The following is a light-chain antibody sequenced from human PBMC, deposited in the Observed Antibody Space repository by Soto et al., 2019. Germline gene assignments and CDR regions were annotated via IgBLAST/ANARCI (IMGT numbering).Light chain of an antibody. V-gene: IGKV3-20*01. CDR3: QQYGSSPLT. Sequence: EIVLTQSPSTLSLSPGEGATLSCRASQSVSASYLAWYQQKPGQSPRLLIYGASTRATDIPDRFSGSGSGTDFTLTISRLEPEDFAVYYCQQYGSSPLTFGLGTKLEIK. J-gene: IGKJ2*01. CDR1: QSVSASY. CDR2: GAS.